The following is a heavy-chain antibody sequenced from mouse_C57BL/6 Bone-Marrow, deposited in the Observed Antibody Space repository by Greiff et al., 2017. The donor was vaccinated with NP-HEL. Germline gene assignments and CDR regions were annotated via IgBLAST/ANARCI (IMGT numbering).Heavy chain of an antibody. CDR2: IYPGDGDT. D-gene: IGHD2-3*01. CDR1: GYAFSSYW. CDR3: AREGLYDGYYGVY. J-gene: IGHJ2*01. Sequence: QVQLQQSGAELVKPGASVKISCKASGYAFSSYWMNWVKQRPGKGLEWIGQIYPGDGDTNYNGKFKGKATLTADKSSSTAYMQLSSLTSEDSAVYFCAREGLYDGYYGVYWGQGTTLTVSS. V-gene: IGHV1-80*01.